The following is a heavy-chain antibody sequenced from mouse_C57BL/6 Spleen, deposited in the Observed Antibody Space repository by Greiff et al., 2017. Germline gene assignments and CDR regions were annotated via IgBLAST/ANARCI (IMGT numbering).Heavy chain of an antibody. CDR1: GYTFTSYW. CDR3: ARYDTTVVDYAMDY. V-gene: IGHV1-7*01. Sequence: QVQLQQSGAELAKPGASVKLSCKASGYTFTSYWMHWVKQRPGQGLEWIGYINPSSGYTKYNQKFKDKATLTADKSASKAYMQLSSLTYEDSAVYYCARYDTTVVDYAMDYWGQGTSVTVSS. J-gene: IGHJ4*01. D-gene: IGHD1-1*01. CDR2: INPSSGYT.